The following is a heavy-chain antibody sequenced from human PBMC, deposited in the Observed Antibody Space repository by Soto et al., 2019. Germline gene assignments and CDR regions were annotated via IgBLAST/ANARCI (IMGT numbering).Heavy chain of an antibody. CDR3: AKDRRIRSSSGGLFDY. D-gene: IGHD6-13*01. V-gene: IGHV3-9*01. CDR2: ISWNSGSI. J-gene: IGHJ4*02. Sequence: DVQLVESGGGLVQPGRSLRLSCAASGFTFDDYAMHWVRQAPGKGLEWVSGISWNSGSIGYADSVKGRFTISRDNAKNSLYLQMNSLRAEDTALYYCAKDRRIRSSSGGLFDYWGQGTLVTVSS. CDR1: GFTFDDYA.